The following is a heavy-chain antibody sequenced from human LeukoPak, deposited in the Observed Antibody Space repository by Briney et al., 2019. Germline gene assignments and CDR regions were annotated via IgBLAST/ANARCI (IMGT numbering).Heavy chain of an antibody. J-gene: IGHJ5*02. CDR2: INSDESST. V-gene: IGHV3-74*01. Sequence: GGSLRLSCAASGFTFNSYGMNWVRQAPGKGLVWVSRINSDESSTNYADSVKGRFTISRDNAKNTLYLQMNSLRAEDTAVYYCARARGLGYGDDVRWFDPWGQGTLVTVSS. D-gene: IGHD4-17*01. CDR1: GFTFNSYG. CDR3: ARARGLGYGDDVRWFDP.